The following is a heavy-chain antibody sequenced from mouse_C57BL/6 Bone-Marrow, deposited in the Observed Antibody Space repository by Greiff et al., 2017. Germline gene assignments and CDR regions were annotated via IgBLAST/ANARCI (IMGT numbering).Heavy chain of an antibody. Sequence: EVHLVESGGDLVKPGGSLKLSCAASGFTFSSYGMSWVRQTPDKRLEWVATISSGGSYTYYPDSVKGRFTISRDNAKNTLYLPMSSLKSEDTAMYYWAKPGCDYGSSSDYWGQGTTPTVSS. D-gene: IGHD1-1*01. V-gene: IGHV5-6*01. CDR2: ISSGGSYT. CDR3: AKPGCDYGSSSDY. CDR1: GFTFSSYG. J-gene: IGHJ2*01.